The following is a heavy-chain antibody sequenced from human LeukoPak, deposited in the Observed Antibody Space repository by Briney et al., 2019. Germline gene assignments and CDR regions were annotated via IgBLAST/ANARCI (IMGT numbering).Heavy chain of an antibody. J-gene: IGHJ4*02. CDR3: AGERGEMVPGVTPPPCDY. Sequence: GGSLRLSCAASGFTFSTYWLTWVRQAPGKGLEWVANIKQDGSAKYYVDSVKGRFTIFRDNAKNSLYLEMNSLRVEDTAVYYCAGERGEMVPGVTPPPCDYWGQGTLVTVSS. V-gene: IGHV3-7*01. CDR2: IKQDGSAK. D-gene: IGHD3-10*01. CDR1: GFTFSTYW.